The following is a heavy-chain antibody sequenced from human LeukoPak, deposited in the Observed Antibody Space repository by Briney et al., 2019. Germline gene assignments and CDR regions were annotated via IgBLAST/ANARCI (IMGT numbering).Heavy chain of an antibody. CDR3: AREGSDWNRNYYYYYYMDV. Sequence: PSETLSLTCTVSGGPISSYHWSWIRQPPGKGLEWIGYIYYSGSTNYNPSLKSRLTISVDTSKNQFSLKLSSVTAADTAVYYCAREGSDWNRNYYYYYYMDVWGKGTTVTVSS. CDR1: GGPISSYH. J-gene: IGHJ6*03. V-gene: IGHV4-59*01. D-gene: IGHD1-1*01. CDR2: IYYSGST.